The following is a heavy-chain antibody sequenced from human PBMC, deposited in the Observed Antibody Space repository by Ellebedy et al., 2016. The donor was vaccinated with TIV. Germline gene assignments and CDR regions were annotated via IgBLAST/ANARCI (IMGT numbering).Heavy chain of an antibody. V-gene: IGHV4-39*02. CDR1: AGSISRSIYH. Sequence: MPSETLSLTCSVSAGSISRSIYHWGRIRQRPGKGPEWIGSIHYSASTYYNLSLKSRDTISLDMSKNRFSLQLSSVTAAETAVYYCVTARRDPYYPGMDVWGQGTTVTVSS. CDR2: IHYSAST. CDR3: VTARRDPYYPGMDV. J-gene: IGHJ6*02.